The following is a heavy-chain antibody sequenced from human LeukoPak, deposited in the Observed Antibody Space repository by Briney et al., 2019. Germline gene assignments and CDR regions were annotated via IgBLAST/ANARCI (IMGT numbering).Heavy chain of an antibody. CDR3: ATLTTEVTAYYFDY. D-gene: IGHD4-23*01. CDR2: IYYSGSI. CDR1: GGSISSSSYY. V-gene: IGHV4-39*07. Sequence: PSETLSLTCTVSGGSISSSSYYWGWIRQSPGKGLEWTGSIYYSGSINYNPSLQSRVTISVDTSKNQFSLKVRSVTAADTAVYYCATLTTEVTAYYFDYWGQGTLVTVSS. J-gene: IGHJ4*02.